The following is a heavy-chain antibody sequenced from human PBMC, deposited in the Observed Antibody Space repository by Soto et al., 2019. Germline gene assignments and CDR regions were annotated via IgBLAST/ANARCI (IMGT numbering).Heavy chain of an antibody. V-gene: IGHV4-4*07. J-gene: IGHJ5*02. CDR2: IYNRGHT. CDR3: AIGQRFSDWFDP. D-gene: IGHD3-3*01. CDR1: GGTISGYY. Sequence: PSETLSLTCSVSGGTISGYYWTWIRQPAGNGLEWIGRIYNRGHTKYNASLQSRVTMPLDTSNNQLPLRLPSVTAADTAVYFCAIGQRFSDWFDPWGQGTLVTVSS.